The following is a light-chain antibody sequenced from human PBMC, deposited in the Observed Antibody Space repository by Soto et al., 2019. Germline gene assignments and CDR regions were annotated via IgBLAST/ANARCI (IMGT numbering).Light chain of an antibody. Sequence: DVQMTQSPSSLSASVGDRVTITCRASRDISSSLAWYQQKPGKVPKLLIYAASTLHAGVQSRFSGSGSGTFSTLTINSLQPEDVATYYCQTYNSAPNTFGRGTRLEIK. CDR3: QTYNSAPNT. J-gene: IGKJ2*01. V-gene: IGKV1-27*01. CDR1: RDISSS. CDR2: AAS.